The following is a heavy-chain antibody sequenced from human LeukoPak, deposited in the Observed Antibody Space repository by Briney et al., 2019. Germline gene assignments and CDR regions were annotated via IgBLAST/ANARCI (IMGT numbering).Heavy chain of an antibody. D-gene: IGHD6-13*01. CDR2: IYTSGST. J-gene: IGHJ5*02. CDR1: GGSISSYY. Sequence: SETLSLTCTVSGGSISSYYWSWIRQPAGKGLEWIGRIYTSGSTNYNPSLKSRVTMSVDTSKNQFSLKLSSVTAADTAVYYCARDRRYSSSWYGGAGTEHWFDPWGQGTLVTVSS. V-gene: IGHV4-4*07. CDR3: ARDRRYSSSWYGGAGTEHWFDP.